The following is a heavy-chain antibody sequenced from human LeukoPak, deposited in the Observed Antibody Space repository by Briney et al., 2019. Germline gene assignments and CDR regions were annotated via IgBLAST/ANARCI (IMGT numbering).Heavy chain of an antibody. Sequence: SETLSLTCTVSGGSIFSYYWSWIRQPPGKGLEWMGYIYYSGSTNYNPSLESRVTISVDTSKNQFSLRVSSVTAADTAVYYCARHLHNCGDDCYIFDYWGQGTLVTVSS. J-gene: IGHJ4*02. D-gene: IGHD2-21*01. CDR1: GGSIFSYY. CDR3: ARHLHNCGDDCYIFDY. CDR2: IYYSGST. V-gene: IGHV4-59*08.